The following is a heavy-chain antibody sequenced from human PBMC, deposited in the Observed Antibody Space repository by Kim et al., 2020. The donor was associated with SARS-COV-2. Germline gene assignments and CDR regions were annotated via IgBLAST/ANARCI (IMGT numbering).Heavy chain of an antibody. CDR3: GGVGGRSSREYDY. Sequence: SETLSLTCTISGGSISTTHYFWTWIRQPPGKGLEWVGYIHSTWGANYNTPLKSRDTISVDDSKNQFSLKLTSVTTAGTAVYYCGGVGGRSSREYDYWGQGSLVTVSS. J-gene: IGHJ4*02. V-gene: IGHV4-61*05. CDR2: IHSTWGA. CDR1: GGSISTTHYF. D-gene: IGHD2-15*01.